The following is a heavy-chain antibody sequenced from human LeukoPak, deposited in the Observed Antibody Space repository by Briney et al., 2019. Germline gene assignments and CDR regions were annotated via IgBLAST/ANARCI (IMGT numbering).Heavy chain of an antibody. Sequence: SETLSLTCTVSGGSIRSSSYYWGWIRQPPGKGLEWIGSIYYSGSTYYNPSLKSRVTISVDTSKNQFSLKLSSVTAADTAVYYCARDRYGDYFDYWGQGTLVTVSS. J-gene: IGHJ4*02. D-gene: IGHD4-17*01. CDR2: IYYSGST. V-gene: IGHV4-39*07. CDR1: GGSIRSSSYY. CDR3: ARDRYGDYFDY.